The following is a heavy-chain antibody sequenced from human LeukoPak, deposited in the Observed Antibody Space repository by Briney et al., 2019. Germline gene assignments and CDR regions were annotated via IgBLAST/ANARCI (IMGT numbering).Heavy chain of an antibody. CDR3: ARHRADRAIVGATYGTFEV. CDR2: IYPEDSDT. V-gene: IGHV5-51*01. D-gene: IGHD3-22*01. J-gene: IGHJ3*01. CDR1: GYSLTTYW. Sequence: PGESLKISCKGSGYSLTTYWVGWVRPLPGKGLEGMGIIYPEDSDTRYSPSFQGQVTISVDKSISVAYLQWSSLKASDSAMYYCARHRADRAIVGATYGTFEVWGQGTRVTVSP.